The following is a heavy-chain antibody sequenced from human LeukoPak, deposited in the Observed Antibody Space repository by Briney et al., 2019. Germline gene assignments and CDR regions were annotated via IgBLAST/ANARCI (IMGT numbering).Heavy chain of an antibody. CDR1: GFTVSSNY. V-gene: IGHV3-53*01. J-gene: IGHJ6*03. D-gene: IGHD3-9*01. Sequence: GGSLRLSCAASGFTVSSNYMSWVRQAPGKGLEWVSVIYSGGSTYYADSVKGRFTISRDNSKNTLYLQMNSLRAEDTAVYYCARVNEYTYYDILTGRSPYYYYYYMDVWGKGTTVTISS. CDR2: IYSGGST. CDR3: ARVNEYTYYDILTGRSPYYYYYYMDV.